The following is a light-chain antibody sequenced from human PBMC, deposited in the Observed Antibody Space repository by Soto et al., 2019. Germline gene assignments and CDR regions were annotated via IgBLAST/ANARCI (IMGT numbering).Light chain of an antibody. CDR1: QPVSSNF. CDR2: DAS. Sequence: EKVMAQSPATLSVSPGERATLSCRASQPVSSNFLAWYQQKPGQAPRLLIYDASNRATGVPARFSGRGSGTDFTLTISSLEPEDFAVYYCQQRNNWPGTFGQGTKVDIK. CDR3: QQRNNWPGT. J-gene: IGKJ1*01. V-gene: IGKV3D-20*02.